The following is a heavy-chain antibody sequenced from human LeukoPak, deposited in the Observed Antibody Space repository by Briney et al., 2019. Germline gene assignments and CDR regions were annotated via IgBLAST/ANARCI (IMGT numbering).Heavy chain of an antibody. CDR2: IKQDGSEK. Sequence: PGGSLRLSCAASGFTFSSYWMSWVRQAPGKGLEWVANIKQDGSEKYYVDSVKGRFTISRDNAKNTLYLQMNSLRAEDTAVYYCAKGTTVAKGHYMDVWGKGTTVTVSS. CDR3: AKGTTVAKGHYMDV. D-gene: IGHD4-23*01. CDR1: GFTFSSYW. J-gene: IGHJ6*03. V-gene: IGHV3-7*03.